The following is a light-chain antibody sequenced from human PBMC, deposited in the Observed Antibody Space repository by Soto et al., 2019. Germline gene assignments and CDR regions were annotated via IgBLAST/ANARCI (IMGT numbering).Light chain of an antibody. CDR3: QQSYSNPWT. CDR2: AAS. CDR1: QDITNY. V-gene: IGKV1-39*01. J-gene: IGKJ1*01. Sequence: DIHMTQSPSSLSTSVGYRFTITCQASQDITNYLNWYQQKPGKAPKLLIYAASSLQSGVPSRYSGSGSGTDFTLTISSLQPEDFATYYCQQSYSNPWTFGQGTKVDIK.